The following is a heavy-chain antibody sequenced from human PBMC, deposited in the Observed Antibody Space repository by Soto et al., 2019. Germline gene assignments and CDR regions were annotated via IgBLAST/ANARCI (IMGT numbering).Heavy chain of an antibody. CDR3: ARDQVPYSSGWYFAFDI. CDR2: IYYSGST. V-gene: IGHV4-59*01. CDR1: GGSISSYY. D-gene: IGHD6-19*01. Sequence: QVQLQESGPGLVKPSETLSLTCTVSGGSISSYYWSWIRQPPGKGLEWIGYIYYSGSTNYNPSLTSRVTISVDTSKNQFSLKLSSVTAADTAVYYCARDQVPYSSGWYFAFDIWGQGTMVTVSS. J-gene: IGHJ3*02.